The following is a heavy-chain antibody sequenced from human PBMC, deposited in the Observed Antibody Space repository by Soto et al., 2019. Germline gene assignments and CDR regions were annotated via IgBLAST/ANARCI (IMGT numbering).Heavy chain of an antibody. CDR2: INAGNGNT. CDR1: GYTFTSYA. V-gene: IGHV1-3*01. Sequence: ASVKVSCKASGYTFTSYAMHWVRQAPGQRLEWMGWINAGNGNTKYSQKFQGRVTITRDTSASTAYMELSSLRSEDTAVYYCARDTTDGDYVLSDAFESWGQGTMVTVSS. CDR3: ARDTTDGDYVLSDAFES. D-gene: IGHD4-17*01. J-gene: IGHJ3*02.